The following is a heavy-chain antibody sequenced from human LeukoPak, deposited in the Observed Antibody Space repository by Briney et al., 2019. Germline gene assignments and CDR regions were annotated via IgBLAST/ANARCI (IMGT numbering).Heavy chain of an antibody. J-gene: IGHJ4*02. CDR2: VFLTGST. CDR1: GASISSVHKY. D-gene: IGHD6-19*01. V-gene: IGHV4-39*02. Sequence: SETLSLNCSGFGASISSVHKYWGWLRQPPGKGLELICTVFLTGSTFYNPSLRRRVSIYVDTPKQHFSLRVPSGTAAATAVYFCARVRYADGWFYDSDSWGLGTRVTVSS. CDR3: ARVRYADGWFYDSDS.